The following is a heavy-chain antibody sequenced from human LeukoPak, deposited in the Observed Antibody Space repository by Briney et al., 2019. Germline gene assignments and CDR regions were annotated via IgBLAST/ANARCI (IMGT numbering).Heavy chain of an antibody. D-gene: IGHD6-19*01. CDR3: ARKGDSSGWYRGDYYYGMDV. Sequence: SVKVSCKASGGTFSSYAISWVRQAPGQGLEWMGGIIPIFGTANYAQKFQGRVTITTDESTSTAYMELSSLRAEDTAVYYCARKGDSSGWYRGDYYYGMDVWGQGTTVTVSS. J-gene: IGHJ6*02. CDR1: GGTFSSYA. CDR2: IIPIFGTA. V-gene: IGHV1-69*05.